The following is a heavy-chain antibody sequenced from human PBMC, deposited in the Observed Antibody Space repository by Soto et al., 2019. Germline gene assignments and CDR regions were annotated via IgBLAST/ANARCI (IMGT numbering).Heavy chain of an antibody. CDR1: GYTFTNYG. CDR3: ARDLLYSSRSTVRFDI. D-gene: IGHD6-13*01. Sequence: QVQLVQSGTEVKKPGASVKVSCKASGYTFTNYGISWVRQAPGQGLEGLAWINTYNGHTNYAQKLQGRVTLTTDTSTSTAYMELRSLRSDDTAVYYCARDLLYSSRSTVRFDIWGQGTMVTVSS. V-gene: IGHV1-18*01. CDR2: INTYNGHT. J-gene: IGHJ3*02.